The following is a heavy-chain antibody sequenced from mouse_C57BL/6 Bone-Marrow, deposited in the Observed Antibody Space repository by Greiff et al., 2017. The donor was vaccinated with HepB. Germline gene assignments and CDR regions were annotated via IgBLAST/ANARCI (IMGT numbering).Heavy chain of an antibody. CDR1: GFTFSSYA. V-gene: IGHV5-9-1*02. J-gene: IGHJ1*03. CDR3: TRPGIYDGYYVGYFDV. Sequence: EVQRVESGEGLVKPGGSLKLSCAASGFTFSSYAMSWVRQTPEKRLEWVAYISSGGDYIYYADTVQGRFTISRDNARNTLYLQMSSLKSEDTAMYYCTRPGIYDGYYVGYFDVWGTGTTVTVSS. D-gene: IGHD2-3*01. CDR2: ISSGGDYI.